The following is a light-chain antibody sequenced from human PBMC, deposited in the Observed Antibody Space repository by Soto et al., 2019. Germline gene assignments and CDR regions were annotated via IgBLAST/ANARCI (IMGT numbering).Light chain of an antibody. CDR3: NSYAGSNNWV. V-gene: IGLV2-8*01. CDR2: EVS. J-gene: IGLJ3*02. CDR1: SSDVGGYNY. Sequence: QSALTQPPSASGSTGQSVTISCTGASSDVGGYNYVSWYQQHPGKAPKLMIYEVSKRPSGVPDRFSGSKSGNTASLTVSGLQAEDEADYYCNSYAGSNNWVFGGGTKLTV.